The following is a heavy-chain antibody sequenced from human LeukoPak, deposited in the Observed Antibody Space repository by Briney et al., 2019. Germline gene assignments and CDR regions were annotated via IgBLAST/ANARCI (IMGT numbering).Heavy chain of an antibody. Sequence: GASVKVSCKVSGYTLTELSMHWVRQAPGQGLEWMGIINPIGGSTTYAQKFQGRVTVTRDMSTSTVYMELSSLISEDTAVYYCAGGSAWSSDLSQGGDFDYWGQGTLVTVSS. CDR1: GYTLTELS. D-gene: IGHD2-8*02. CDR3: AGGSAWSSDLSQGGDFDY. V-gene: IGHV1-46*01. J-gene: IGHJ4*02. CDR2: INPIGGST.